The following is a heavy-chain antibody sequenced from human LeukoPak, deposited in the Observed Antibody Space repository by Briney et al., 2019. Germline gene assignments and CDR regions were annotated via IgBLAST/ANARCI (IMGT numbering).Heavy chain of an antibody. D-gene: IGHD1-20*01. CDR1: GFTFSNYM. CDR2: IKSDGITI. Sequence: GGSLRLSCAASGFTFSNYMMHWVRQAPGKGLVWVSRIKSDGITITYADSVKGRFTISRDNAKNTLYLQMNSLRAEDTAVYYCLRDLNWSLDQWGQGTLVTVSS. CDR3: LRDLNWSLDQ. V-gene: IGHV3-74*01. J-gene: IGHJ4*02.